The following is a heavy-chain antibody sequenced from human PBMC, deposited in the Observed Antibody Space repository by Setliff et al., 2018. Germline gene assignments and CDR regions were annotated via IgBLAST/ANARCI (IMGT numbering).Heavy chain of an antibody. CDR1: GYSISSGYY. J-gene: IGHJ4*02. CDR3: ARHSSRPY. V-gene: IGHV4-38-2*01. Sequence: SETLSLTCAVSGYSISSGYYWGWIRQPPGKGLEWIGSIYHSGNTYDNPSLKSRVTISVDTSKNQFSLKLSSVTAADTAVYYCARHSSRPYWGQGTLVTVSS. CDR2: IYHSGNT.